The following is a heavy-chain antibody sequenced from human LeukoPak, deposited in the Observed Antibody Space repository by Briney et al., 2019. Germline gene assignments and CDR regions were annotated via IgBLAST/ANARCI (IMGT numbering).Heavy chain of an antibody. V-gene: IGHV3-23*01. D-gene: IGHD3-10*01. CDR3: AKFTVRGVMVY. J-gene: IGHJ4*02. Sequence: GGSLRLSCAASGFTFSSYWMSWVRQAPGKGLEWVSAISGSGGSTYYADSVKDRFTISRDNSKNTLYLQMNSLRAEDTAVYYCAKFTVRGVMVYWGQGTLVTVSS. CDR1: GFTFSSYW. CDR2: ISGSGGST.